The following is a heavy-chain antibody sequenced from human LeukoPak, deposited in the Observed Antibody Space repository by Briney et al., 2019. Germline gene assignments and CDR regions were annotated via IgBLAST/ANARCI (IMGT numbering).Heavy chain of an antibody. CDR1: GGSISPYY. J-gene: IGHJ5*02. CDR2: ILYSGTTT. V-gene: IGHV4-59*01. Sequence: PSETLSLTCTVSGGSISPYYWSWIRQTPGKGLEWIGYILYSGTTTNYNPSLKSRVTISVDTSKNQFSLKLSSVTAADTAVYYCARRPGDYSNYNWFGPWGQGTLVTVSS. CDR3: ARRPGDYSNYNWFGP. D-gene: IGHD4-11*01.